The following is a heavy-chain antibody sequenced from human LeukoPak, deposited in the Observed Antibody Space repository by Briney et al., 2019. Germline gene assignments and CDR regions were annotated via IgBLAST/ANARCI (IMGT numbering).Heavy chain of an antibody. J-gene: IGHJ6*03. D-gene: IGHD2-2*01. CDR3: ARRGPIVVVPAALLYYYYMDV. Sequence: QSGGSLRLSCAASGFTFSSYSMNWVRQAPGKGLGWVSYISSSSSTIYYADSVKGRFTISRDNAKNSLYLQMNSLRAEDTAVYYCARRGPIVVVPAALLYYYYMDVWGKGTTVTVSS. CDR2: ISSSSSTI. CDR1: GFTFSSYS. V-gene: IGHV3-48*04.